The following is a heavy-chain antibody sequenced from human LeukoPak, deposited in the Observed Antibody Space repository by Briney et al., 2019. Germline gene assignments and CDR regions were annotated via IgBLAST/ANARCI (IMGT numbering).Heavy chain of an antibody. V-gene: IGHV4-4*02. J-gene: IGHJ5*02. CDR2: IYHSGST. CDR3: ARDLMVRGVMRFDP. Sequence: GSLRLSCETSRFTFSSYGMHWVRQAPGKGLEWIGEIYHSGSTNYNPSLKSRVTISVDKSKNQFSLKLSSVTAADTAVYYCARDLMVRGVMRFDPWGQGTLVTVSS. D-gene: IGHD3-10*01. CDR1: RFTFSSYG.